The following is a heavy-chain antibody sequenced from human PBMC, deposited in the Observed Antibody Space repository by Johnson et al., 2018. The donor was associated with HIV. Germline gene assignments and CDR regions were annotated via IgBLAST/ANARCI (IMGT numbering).Heavy chain of an antibody. Sequence: VQLVESGGGVVRPGGSLRLSCAASGFTFDDYGMTWVRQAPGKGLEWVSGIHWNGGSTGYADSVKGRFTMSRDNAKNSLYLQMNSLRAEDTAVYFCAREGPSERAGFDIWGQGTMVTVSS. V-gene: IGHV3-20*04. CDR2: IHWNGGST. CDR3: AREGPSERAGFDI. J-gene: IGHJ3*02. CDR1: GFTFDDYG.